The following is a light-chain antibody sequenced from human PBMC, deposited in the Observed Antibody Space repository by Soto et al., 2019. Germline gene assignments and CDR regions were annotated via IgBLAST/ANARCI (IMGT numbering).Light chain of an antibody. CDR1: NGDIGGHNY. V-gene: IGLV2-14*01. J-gene: IGLJ3*02. CDR2: EVS. Sequence: QSALTQPASVSGSPGQSITISCTGTNGDIGGHNYVSWYQQHPGKAPKLMIYEVSNRPSGVSNRFSGSKSGNTASLTISVLQAEDEADYYCSSYISSSIRVFGGGTKLTVL. CDR3: SSYISSSIRV.